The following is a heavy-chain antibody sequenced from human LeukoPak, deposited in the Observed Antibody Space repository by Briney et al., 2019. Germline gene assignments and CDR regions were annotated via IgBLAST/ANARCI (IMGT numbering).Heavy chain of an antibody. J-gene: IGHJ4*02. D-gene: IGHD5-18*01. CDR2: IKRDGSEE. Sequence: QPGGSLRLSCSASGFAFSSYWMTWVRPAPGKGREWVANIKRDGSEEYYVDSLKGRFTISRDNARNSLYLQMNSLRAEDTAVYYCAKRAGLRAYSYPDYWGQGTLVTVSS. CDR1: GFAFSSYW. CDR3: AKRAGLRAYSYPDY. V-gene: IGHV3-7*01.